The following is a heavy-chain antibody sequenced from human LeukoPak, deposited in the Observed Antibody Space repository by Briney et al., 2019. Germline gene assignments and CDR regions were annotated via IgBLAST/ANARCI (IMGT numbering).Heavy chain of an antibody. V-gene: IGHV3-23*01. D-gene: IGHD3-9*01. J-gene: IGHJ4*02. CDR2: ISGSGGST. Sequence: GGSLRLSCAASGFTFSSYAMSWVRQAPGKGLEWVSAISGSGGSTYYADSVKGRFTISRDNSKNTLYLQMNSLRAEDTAVYYCAKSGSYDILTGSDYWGQGTLVTVSS. CDR3: AKSGSYDILTGSDY. CDR1: GFTFSSYA.